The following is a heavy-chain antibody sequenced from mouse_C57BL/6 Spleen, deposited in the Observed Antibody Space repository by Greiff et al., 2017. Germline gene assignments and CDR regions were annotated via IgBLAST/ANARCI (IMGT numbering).Heavy chain of an antibody. J-gene: IGHJ2*01. Sequence: QVQLKESGAELVRPGTSVKVSCKASGYAFTNYLIEWVKQRPGQGLEWIGVINPGSGGTNYNEKFKGTATLTAAQSSSTAYMQLSSLTSEDSAVYFCARGYFDDWGQGTTRTVSS. CDR2: INPGSGGT. V-gene: IGHV1-54*01. CDR3: ARGYFDD. CDR1: GYAFTNYL.